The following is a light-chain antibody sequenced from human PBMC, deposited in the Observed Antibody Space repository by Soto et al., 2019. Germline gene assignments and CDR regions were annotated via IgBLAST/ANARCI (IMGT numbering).Light chain of an antibody. Sequence: EIVLTQSPGTLSLSPGERATLSCSTSQSFSSSYLAWYQQTPGQAPRLLIYGASSRATGIPDRFSGSVSGTDFTLTITILEPEDVAVYYRQLYDSSLYPFAQGTKLEIK. V-gene: IGKV3-20*01. J-gene: IGKJ2*01. CDR3: QLYDSSLYP. CDR2: GAS. CDR1: QSFSSSY.